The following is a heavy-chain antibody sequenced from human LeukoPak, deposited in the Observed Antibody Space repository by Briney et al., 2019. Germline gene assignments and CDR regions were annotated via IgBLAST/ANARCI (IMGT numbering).Heavy chain of an antibody. CDR1: GFTVSSNY. D-gene: IGHD1-26*01. J-gene: IGHJ4*02. Sequence: GGSLRLSCAASGFTVSSNYMSWVRQAPGKGLEWVSVIYSGGSTYYADSVKGRFTISRDNSKNTLYLQMNSLKNEDTAVYYCVTEVSGSFPTWGQGTLVTVSS. CDR2: IYSGGST. V-gene: IGHV3-53*01. CDR3: VTEVSGSFPT.